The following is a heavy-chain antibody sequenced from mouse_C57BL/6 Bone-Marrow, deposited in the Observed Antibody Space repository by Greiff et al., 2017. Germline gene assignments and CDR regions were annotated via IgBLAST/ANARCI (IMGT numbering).Heavy chain of an antibody. D-gene: IGHD1-1*01. CDR2: ISDGGSYT. CDR3: ARGDYGSSYYFDY. CDR1: GFTFSSYA. J-gene: IGHJ2*01. V-gene: IGHV5-4*01. Sequence: EVQGVESGGGLVKPGGSLKLSCAASGFTFSSYAMSWVRQTPEKRLEWVATISDGGSYTYYPDNVKGRFTISRDNAKNNLYLQMSHLKSEDTAMYYCARGDYGSSYYFDYWGKGTTLTVSS.